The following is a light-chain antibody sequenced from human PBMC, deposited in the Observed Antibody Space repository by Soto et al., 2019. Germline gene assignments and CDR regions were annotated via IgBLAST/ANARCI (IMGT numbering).Light chain of an antibody. Sequence: DIQITQSPSTLSASVGDRVTITCRASQSVSSCLAWYQQKPGNAPNLLISDASSLQSGVPSRFSGSGSGTEFTLTISSLQPDDFGTYYCQEYNSYTGTFGPGTKV. CDR1: QSVSSC. CDR3: QEYNSYTGT. V-gene: IGKV1-5*01. J-gene: IGKJ1*01. CDR2: DAS.